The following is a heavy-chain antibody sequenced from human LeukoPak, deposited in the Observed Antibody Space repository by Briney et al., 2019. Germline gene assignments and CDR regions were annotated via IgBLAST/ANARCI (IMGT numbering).Heavy chain of an antibody. CDR1: GGTFSSYT. CDR2: IIPILGIA. J-gene: IGHJ5*02. D-gene: IGHD4-23*01. V-gene: IGHV1-69*02. Sequence: SVKVSCEASGGTFSSYTISWVRQAPGQGLEWMGRIIPILGIANYAQKFQGRVTITADKSTSTAYMELSSLRSEDTAVYYCARGTVVTSSWFDPWGQGTLVTVSS. CDR3: ARGTVVTSSWFDP.